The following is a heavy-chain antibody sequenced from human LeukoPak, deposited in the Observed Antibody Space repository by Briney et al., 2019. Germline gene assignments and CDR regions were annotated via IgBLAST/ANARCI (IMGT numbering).Heavy chain of an antibody. D-gene: IGHD6-19*01. CDR3: ARVLKGSGWYGYFQH. CDR1: GGSISSSNW. CDR2: IYHSGST. Sequence: SETLSLTCAVSGGSISSSNWWSWVRQPPGEGLEWIGEIYHSGSTNYNPSLKSRVTISVDTSKNQFSLKLSSVTAADTAVYYCARVLKGSGWYGYFQHWGQGTLVTVSS. J-gene: IGHJ1*01. V-gene: IGHV4-4*02.